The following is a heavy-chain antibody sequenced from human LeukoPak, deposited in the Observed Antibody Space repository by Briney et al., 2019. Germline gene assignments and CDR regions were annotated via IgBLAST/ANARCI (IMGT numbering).Heavy chain of an antibody. V-gene: IGHV3-48*01. J-gene: IGHJ6*03. CDR1: GFTFSSYS. Sequence: PGGSLRLSCAASGFTFSSYSMNWVRQAPGKGLEWVSYISSSSSTIYYADSVKGRFTISRDNAKNSLYLQMNSLRAEDTAVYYCAREVEVVPAAIDYMDVWGKGTTVTVSS. CDR2: ISSSSSTI. D-gene: IGHD2-2*02. CDR3: AREVEVVPAAIDYMDV.